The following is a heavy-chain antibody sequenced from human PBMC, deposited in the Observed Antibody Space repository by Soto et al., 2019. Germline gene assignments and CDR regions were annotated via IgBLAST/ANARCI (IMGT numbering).Heavy chain of an antibody. D-gene: IGHD2-2*03. CDR3: ARGGYCSSTSCSLFDY. V-gene: IGHV3-7*01. J-gene: IGHJ4*02. Sequence: EVQLVESGGGLVQPGGSLRLSCAPSRFTFSTYWMSWVRQAPGKGLEWVAKIRQDGSQKYYVDSVKGRFTISRDNAKNSLYLQMNSLRADDTAVYYCARGGYCSSTSCSLFDYWGQGTLVTVSS. CDR2: IRQDGSQK. CDR1: RFTFSTYW.